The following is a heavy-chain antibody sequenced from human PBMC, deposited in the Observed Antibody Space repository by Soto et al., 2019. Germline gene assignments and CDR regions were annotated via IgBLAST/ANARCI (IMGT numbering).Heavy chain of an antibody. CDR2: IYYNSNRI. Sequence: EVQLVESGGGLVQPGGSLRLSCAGSGATLQDYAMHWVRQAPGKGLELVSGIYYNSNRIDYADSVKGRFTISRDNARNALYLQMNSLTTEDTAFYYCGKDISPGGMDVWGRGIMVTVSS. V-gene: IGHV3-9*01. CDR3: GKDISPGGMDV. J-gene: IGHJ6*04. CDR1: GATLQDYA.